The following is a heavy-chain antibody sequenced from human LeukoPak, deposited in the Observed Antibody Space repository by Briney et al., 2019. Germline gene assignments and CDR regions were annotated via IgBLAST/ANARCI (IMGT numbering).Heavy chain of an antibody. CDR2: ISHDGGNK. CDR1: GFTFGSYG. CDR3: AKDSSTSNPYYGLDV. V-gene: IGHV3-30-3*01. J-gene: IGHJ6*02. D-gene: IGHD4-11*01. Sequence: PGRSLRLSCAASGFTFGSYGMHWVRQAPGKGLEWVVVISHDGGNKYYADSVKGRFTISRDNSKKTLYLQMDSLRSEDTAVYYCAKDSSTSNPYYGLDVWGQGTMVTVSS.